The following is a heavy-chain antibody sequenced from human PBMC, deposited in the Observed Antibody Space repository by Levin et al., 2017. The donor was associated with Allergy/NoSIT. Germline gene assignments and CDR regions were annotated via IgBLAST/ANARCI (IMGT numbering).Heavy chain of an antibody. CDR1: GFTFSSYS. D-gene: IGHD1-26*01. CDR3: ARGEFSGSYSIGVDY. Sequence: GGSLRLSCAASGFTFSSYSMNWVRQAPGKGLEWVSSISSSSSYIYYADSVKGRFTISRDNAKNSLYLQMNSLRAEDTAVYYCARGEFSGSYSIGVDYWGQGTLVTVSS. V-gene: IGHV3-21*01. J-gene: IGHJ4*02. CDR2: ISSSSSYI.